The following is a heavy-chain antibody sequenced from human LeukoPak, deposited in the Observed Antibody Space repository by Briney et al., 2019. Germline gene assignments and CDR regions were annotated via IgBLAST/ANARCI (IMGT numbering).Heavy chain of an antibody. CDR1: GFTFSSYG. V-gene: IGHV3-30-3*01. J-gene: IGHJ4*02. Sequence: GGSLRLSCAASGFTFSSYGMHWVRQAPGKGLEWVAGISYDESNKYYADSVKGRFTISRDNSKNTLYLQMNSLRAEDTAVYYCARGPGDSVYCSGGSCNSEGLEYFDYWGQGTLDTVSS. CDR2: ISYDESNK. D-gene: IGHD2-15*01. CDR3: ARGPGDSVYCSGGSCNSEGLEYFDY.